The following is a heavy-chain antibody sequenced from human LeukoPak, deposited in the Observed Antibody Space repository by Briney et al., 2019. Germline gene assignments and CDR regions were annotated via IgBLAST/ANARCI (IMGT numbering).Heavy chain of an antibody. CDR2: IIPIFGTA. CDR1: GGTFSSYA. D-gene: IGHD6-13*01. J-gene: IGHJ6*02. CDR3: ARSELAAAGYYYYYYGMDV. Sequence: ASVNVSCKASGGTFSSYAISWVRQAPGQGLEWMGGIIPIFGTANYAQKFQGRVTITADESTSTAYMELSSLRSEDTAVYYCARSELAAAGYYYYYYGMDVWGQGTTVTVSS. V-gene: IGHV1-69*13.